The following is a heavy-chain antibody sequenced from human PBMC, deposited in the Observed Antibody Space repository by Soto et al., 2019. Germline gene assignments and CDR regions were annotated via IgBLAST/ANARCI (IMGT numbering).Heavy chain of an antibody. Sequence: SVKVSCKASGGTFSSYAISWVRQAPGQGLEWMGGIIPIFGTANYAQKFQGRVTITADESTSTAYMELSSLRSEDTAVYYCASLRDGYNCVHPFDYWGQGTLVTVSS. CDR2: IIPIFGTA. J-gene: IGHJ4*02. V-gene: IGHV1-69*13. D-gene: IGHD5-12*01. CDR1: GGTFSSYA. CDR3: ASLRDGYNCVHPFDY.